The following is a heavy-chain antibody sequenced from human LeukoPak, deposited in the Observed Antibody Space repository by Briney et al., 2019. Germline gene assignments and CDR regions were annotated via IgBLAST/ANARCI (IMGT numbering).Heavy chain of an antibody. CDR1: GFTFSSYA. CDR3: AKHYYDSSGYYSTLPLGY. CDR2: IPYDGSNK. Sequence: PGRSLRLSCAASGFTFSSYAMHWVRQAPGKGLEWVAVIPYDGSNKYYADSVKGRFTISRANSKNTLYLQMNSLRAEDTAVYYCAKHYYDSSGYYSTLPLGYWGQGTLVTVSS. D-gene: IGHD3-22*01. V-gene: IGHV3-30-3*02. J-gene: IGHJ4*02.